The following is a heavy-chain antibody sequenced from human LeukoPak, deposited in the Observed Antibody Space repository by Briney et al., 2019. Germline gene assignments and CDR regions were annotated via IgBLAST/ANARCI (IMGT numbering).Heavy chain of an antibody. V-gene: IGHV1-18*01. D-gene: IGHD2-8*01. CDR2: ISAYNGNT. J-gene: IGHJ6*03. Sequence: ASVKVSCKASGYTFTSYGISWVRQAPGQGLEWMGWISAYNGNTNYAQKLQGRVTMTTDTSTSTAYMELRSLRSDDTAVYYCARTFLGYCTNGVCSPNYYYYYMDVWGKGTTVTVSS. CDR3: ARTFLGYCTNGVCSPNYYYYYMDV. CDR1: GYTFTSYG.